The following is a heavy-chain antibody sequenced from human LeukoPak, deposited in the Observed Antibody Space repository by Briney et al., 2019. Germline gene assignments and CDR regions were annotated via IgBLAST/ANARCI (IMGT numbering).Heavy chain of an antibody. CDR1: GYTFTGYY. Sequence: GASVKVSCKASGYTFTGYYMHWVRQAPGQGLEWMGIINPSGGSTSYAQKFQGRVTMTRDTSTSTVYMELSSLRSEDTAVYYCARDKYQLLESGWFDPWGQGTLVTVSS. J-gene: IGHJ5*02. V-gene: IGHV1-46*01. CDR3: ARDKYQLLESGWFDP. D-gene: IGHD2-2*01. CDR2: INPSGGST.